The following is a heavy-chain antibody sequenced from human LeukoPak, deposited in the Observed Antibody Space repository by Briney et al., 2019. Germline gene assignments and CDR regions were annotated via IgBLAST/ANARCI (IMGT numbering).Heavy chain of an antibody. CDR2: IKQDGSEK. Sequence: GGSLRLSCAASGFTFSSYWMSWVRQAPGKGLEWVANIKQDGSEKYYVDSVKGRFTISRDNAKNSLYLQMNSLRAEDTAVYYCARVFSSSSWYNYYYYYGMDVWGQGTTVTVSS. V-gene: IGHV3-7*01. D-gene: IGHD6-13*01. CDR3: ARVFSSSSWYNYYYYYGMDV. CDR1: GFTFSSYW. J-gene: IGHJ6*02.